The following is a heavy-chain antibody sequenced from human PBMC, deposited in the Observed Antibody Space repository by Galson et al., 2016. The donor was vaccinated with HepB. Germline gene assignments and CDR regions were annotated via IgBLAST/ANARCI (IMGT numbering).Heavy chain of an antibody. CDR2: INPSGGSP. CDR1: GYTFTNFY. CDR3: ARSGQGTGLNPLYYAMDV. V-gene: IGHV1-46*01. Sequence: SVKVSCKASGYTFTNFYVHWVRQAPGQGLEWMGVINPSGGSPRYAEKFQGRLIMTRDTSTSTVYMELRGLRSEDTAVYYCARSGQGTGLNPLYYAMDVWGQGTAVTVSS. D-gene: IGHD1-14*01. J-gene: IGHJ6*02.